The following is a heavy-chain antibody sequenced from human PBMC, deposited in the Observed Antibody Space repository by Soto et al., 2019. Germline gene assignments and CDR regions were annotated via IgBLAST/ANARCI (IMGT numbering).Heavy chain of an antibody. CDR1: GFTFSSYS. J-gene: IGHJ4*02. CDR2: ISSSSSYI. Sequence: PGGSLRLSCVASGFTFSSYSMNWVRQAPGKGLEWVSSISSSSSYIYYADSVKGRFTISRDNAKNSLYLQMNSLRAEDTAVYYCARERRDGYNYAPIFDYWGQGTLVTVSS. D-gene: IGHD5-12*01. V-gene: IGHV3-21*01. CDR3: ARERRDGYNYAPIFDY.